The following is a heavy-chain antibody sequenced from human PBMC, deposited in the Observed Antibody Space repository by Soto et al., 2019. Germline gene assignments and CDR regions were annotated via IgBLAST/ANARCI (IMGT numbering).Heavy chain of an antibody. V-gene: IGHV3-23*01. J-gene: IGHJ5*02. D-gene: IGHD2-2*01. CDR1: GFSFSTYA. CDR3: ARHAEYQLVSWFDP. Sequence: EVQLLESGGGLVQPGGSLRLSCAVSGFSFSTYAMSWVRQAPGKGLEWVSGISAGGGNTYYADSVRGRFTISRDNSKETLYLQITSLRAEDTAFYYCARHAEYQLVSWFDPWGKGTLVTVSS. CDR2: ISAGGGNT.